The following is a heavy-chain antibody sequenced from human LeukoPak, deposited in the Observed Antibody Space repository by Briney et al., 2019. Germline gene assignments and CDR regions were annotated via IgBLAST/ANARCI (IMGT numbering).Heavy chain of an antibody. Sequence: SETLSLTCAASGGSINSRPYYWGWIRQSPGKGLEWLGSINSSGSTYYKASPKSRVSIFVATSKNQFFLKLSSVTAADTAVYYCARLVISPWYHEVLLGRDYWGQGTLVTVSS. CDR3: ARLVISPWYHEVLLGRDY. CDR1: GGSINSRPYY. CDR2: INSSGST. D-gene: IGHD6-13*01. J-gene: IGHJ4*02. V-gene: IGHV4-39*01.